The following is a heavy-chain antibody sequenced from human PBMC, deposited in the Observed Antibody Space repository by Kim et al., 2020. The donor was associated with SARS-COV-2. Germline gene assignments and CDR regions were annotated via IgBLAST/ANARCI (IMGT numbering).Heavy chain of an antibody. Sequence: SETLSLTCTVSGGSISSYYWSWIRQPPGKGLEWIGYIYYSGSTNYNPSLKSRVTISVDTSKNQFSLKLSSVTAADTAVYYCARESDWCGGSCYRWFDPWGQGTLVTVSS. V-gene: IGHV4-59*01. CDR3: ARESDWCGGSCYRWFDP. CDR1: GGSISSYY. J-gene: IGHJ5*02. D-gene: IGHD2-15*01. CDR2: IYYSGST.